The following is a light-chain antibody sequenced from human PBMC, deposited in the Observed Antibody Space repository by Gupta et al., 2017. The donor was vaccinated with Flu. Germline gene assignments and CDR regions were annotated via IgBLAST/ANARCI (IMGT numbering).Light chain of an antibody. CDR3: GTWDNSLSAMV. J-gene: IGLJ2*01. CDR1: SSNIGINY. V-gene: IGLV1-51*01. Sequence: QPVFTQPPSVSAAPGQKVTISCPGSSSNIGINYVSWYQQVPGTAPQLLIYDNDKRPSGIPDRFSGSRSGTSATLGIAGLQTGDEADYYCGTWDNSLSAMVFGGGTKLAVL. CDR2: DND.